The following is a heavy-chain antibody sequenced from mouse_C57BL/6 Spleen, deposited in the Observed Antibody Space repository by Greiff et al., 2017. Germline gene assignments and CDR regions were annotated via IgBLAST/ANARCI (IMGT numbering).Heavy chain of an antibody. Sequence: VKVVESGPELVKPGASVKISCKASGYAFSSSWMNWVKQRPGKGLEWIGRIYPGDGDTNYNGKFQGKATLTADKSSSTAYMQLSSLTSEDSAVYFCARFKAYAMDYWGQGTSVTVSS. CDR2: IYPGDGDT. CDR3: ARFKAYAMDY. CDR1: GYAFSSSW. J-gene: IGHJ4*01. V-gene: IGHV1-82*01.